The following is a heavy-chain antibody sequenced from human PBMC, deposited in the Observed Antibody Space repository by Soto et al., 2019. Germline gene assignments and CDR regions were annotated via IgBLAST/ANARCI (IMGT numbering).Heavy chain of an antibody. V-gene: IGHV1-46*01. D-gene: IGHD3-22*01. J-gene: IGHJ4*02. Sequence: ASVKVSCKASRYTFTNYYIHWVRQAPGQGLEWMGIINSSGGSTSYAQKLQGRVTMTRDTSTSTVYMELNSLRSEDTALYYCVREDLISMRDYYFAYWGQGTQVTVSS. CDR1: RYTFTNYY. CDR3: VREDLISMRDYYFAY. CDR2: INSSGGST.